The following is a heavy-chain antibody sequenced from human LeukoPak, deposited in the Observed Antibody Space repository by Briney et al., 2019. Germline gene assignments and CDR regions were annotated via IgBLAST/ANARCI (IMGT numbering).Heavy chain of an antibody. Sequence: GGSLRLSCAASGFTVSSNYMNWVRQAPGKGLEWVSVIYSDGSTYYADSVKGRFTISRDNSKNTLYLQMNSLRAEDTAVYYCARYGNWGWFDPWGQGTLVTVSS. J-gene: IGHJ5*02. CDR1: GFTVSSNY. D-gene: IGHD7-27*01. CDR3: ARYGNWGWFDP. CDR2: IYSDGST. V-gene: IGHV3-53*01.